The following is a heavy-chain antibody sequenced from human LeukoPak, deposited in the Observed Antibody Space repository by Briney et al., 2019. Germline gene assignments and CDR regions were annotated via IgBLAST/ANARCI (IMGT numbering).Heavy chain of an antibody. CDR2: FDPEDGET. CDR1: GYTLTELS. Sequence: GASGKVSCKVAGYTLTELSMHWVRQAPGKGLEWMGGFDPEDGETIYAQKFQGRVTMTEETSTDTAYMELSSLRYEDTAVYYSAPQAHKFDYVWGSYRLAYWGQGTLVTVSS. D-gene: IGHD3-16*02. V-gene: IGHV1-24*01. J-gene: IGHJ4*02. CDR3: APQAHKFDYVWGSYRLAY.